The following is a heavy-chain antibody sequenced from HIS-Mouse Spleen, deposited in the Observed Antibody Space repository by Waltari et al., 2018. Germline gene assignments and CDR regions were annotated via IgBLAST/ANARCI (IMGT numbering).Heavy chain of an antibody. J-gene: IGHJ2*01. CDR2: IYYSGSN. CDR3: AREIPYSSSWYDWYFDL. CDR1: GGSISSSSYY. Sequence: QLQLQESGPGLVKPSETLSLTCTVSGGSISSSSYYWGWIRQPPGKGLEWIGSIYYSGSNYYNPSLKSRVTISVDTSKNQCSLKLSSVTAAETAVYYCAREIPYSSSWYDWYFDLWGRGTLVTVSS. D-gene: IGHD6-13*01. V-gene: IGHV4-39*07.